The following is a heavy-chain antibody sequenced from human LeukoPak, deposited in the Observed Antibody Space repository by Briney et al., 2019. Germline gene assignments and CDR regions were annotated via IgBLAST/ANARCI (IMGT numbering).Heavy chain of an antibody. D-gene: IGHD6-19*01. CDR1: GGSISSGSYY. CDR3: AREEQWLVRPFDY. V-gene: IGHV4-61*02. Sequence: SETLSLTCTVSGGSISSGSYYWSWIRQPAGKGLEWIGRIYTSGSTNYNPSLKSRVTISVDTSKNQFSLKLSSVTAADTAVYYCAREEQWLVRPFDYWGQGTLVTVSS. CDR2: IYTSGST. J-gene: IGHJ4*02.